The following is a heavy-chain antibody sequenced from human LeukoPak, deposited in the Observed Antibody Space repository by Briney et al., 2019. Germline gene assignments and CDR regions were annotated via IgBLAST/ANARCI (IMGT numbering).Heavy chain of an antibody. V-gene: IGHV3-30*02. CDR2: IRYDGNEK. D-gene: IGHD1-26*01. Sequence: GGSLRLSCAASGFSFSSYGMHWVRQASGKGLELVAFIRYDGNEKYYAGSVQGRFTVARDNSKNTLYLEMNGLRAEDTAVYYCARDRSGSYRYYYYYMDVWGKGTTVTVSS. CDR3: ARDRSGSYRYYYYYMDV. J-gene: IGHJ6*03. CDR1: GFSFSSYG.